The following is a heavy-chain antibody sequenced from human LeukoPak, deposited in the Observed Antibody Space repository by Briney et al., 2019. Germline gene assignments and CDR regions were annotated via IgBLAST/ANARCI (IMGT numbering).Heavy chain of an antibody. CDR3: ERLWGYDGYAPYGMDV. J-gene: IGHJ6*02. V-gene: IGHV4-4*02. CDR2: IYHSGNT. D-gene: IGHD5-12*01. CDR1: GGSISNNNW. Sequence: SVTLSLTCAVSGGSISNNNWWSWVRQPPGKGLEWIGEIYHSGNTNYDPSLKSRVTISVDKSKNQFFLKLSSVTAADTAVYYCERLWGYDGYAPYGMDVWGQGTTVTVSS.